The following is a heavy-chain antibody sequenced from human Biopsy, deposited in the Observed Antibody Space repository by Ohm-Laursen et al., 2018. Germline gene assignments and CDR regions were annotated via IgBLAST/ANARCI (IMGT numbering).Heavy chain of an antibody. CDR3: ARRLTTSFGMDV. J-gene: IGHJ6*02. D-gene: IGHD4/OR15-4a*01. CDR2: IYSGGTT. V-gene: IGHV3-53*01. CDR1: GFSFSDYH. Sequence: GSLRLSCAASGFSFSDYHMRWIRQAPGKGLEWVSFIYSGGTTYYADSVKGRFTISRDNSKNTLYLQMNSLRAEDTAVYYCARRLTTSFGMDVWGQGTTVTVSS.